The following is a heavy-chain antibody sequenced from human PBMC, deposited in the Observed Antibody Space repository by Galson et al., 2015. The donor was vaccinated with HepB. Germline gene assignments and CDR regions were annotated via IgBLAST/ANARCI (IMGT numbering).Heavy chain of an antibody. D-gene: IGHD1-1*01. J-gene: IGHJ4*02. V-gene: IGHV3-30*04. Sequence: SLRLSCAASGFTFSSYAMHWVRQAPGKGLEWVAVISYDGSNKYYADSVKGRFTISRDNSKNTLYLQMNSLRAEDTAVYYCAGSADTGTTGLDYWGQGTLVTVSS. CDR2: ISYDGSNK. CDR1: GFTFSSYA. CDR3: AGSADTGTTGLDY.